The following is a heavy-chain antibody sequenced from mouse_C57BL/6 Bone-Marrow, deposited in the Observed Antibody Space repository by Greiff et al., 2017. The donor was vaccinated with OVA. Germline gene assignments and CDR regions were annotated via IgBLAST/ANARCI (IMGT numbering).Heavy chain of an antibody. CDR2: INPYNGGT. D-gene: IGHD4-1*01. CDR1: GYTFTDYY. V-gene: IGHV1-19*01. Sequence: VQLQQSGPVLVKPGASVKMSCKASGYTFTDYYMNWVKQSHGKSLEWIGVINPYNGGTSYNQKFKGKATLTVDKSSSTAYMELNSLTSEDAAVYYCARCGNWDDYWGQGTTLTVSS. CDR3: ARCGNWDDY. J-gene: IGHJ2*01.